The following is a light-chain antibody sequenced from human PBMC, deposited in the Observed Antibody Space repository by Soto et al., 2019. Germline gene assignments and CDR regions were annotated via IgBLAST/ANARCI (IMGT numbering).Light chain of an antibody. CDR1: QSVSSNY. CDR3: QQSGKSFPLT. Sequence: EIVLTQSPGTLSLSPGERATLSCRASQSVSSNYLAWYQQKPGQAPKLLIYGASSRATGFPDRFSGSGSGTDFILTTSRLEPEDFAMYYCQQSGKSFPLTFGGGTKLEI. J-gene: IGKJ4*01. V-gene: IGKV3-20*01. CDR2: GAS.